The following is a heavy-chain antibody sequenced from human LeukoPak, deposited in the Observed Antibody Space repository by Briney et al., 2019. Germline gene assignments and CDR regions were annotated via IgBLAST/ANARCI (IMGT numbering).Heavy chain of an antibody. Sequence: PGRSLRLSCAASGFTFSSYAMHWVRQAPGKGLEWVAVISYDGSNKYYADSVKGRFTISRDNSKNTLYLQMNSLRAEDTAVYYCARVWGYYGSGSYSWFDYWGQGTLVTVSS. CDR3: ARVWGYYGSGSYSWFDY. CDR1: GFTFSSYA. CDR2: ISYDGSNK. D-gene: IGHD3-10*01. V-gene: IGHV3-30-3*01. J-gene: IGHJ4*02.